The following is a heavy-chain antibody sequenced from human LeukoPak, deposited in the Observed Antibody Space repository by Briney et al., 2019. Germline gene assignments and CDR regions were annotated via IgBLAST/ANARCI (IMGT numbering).Heavy chain of an antibody. Sequence: VGCLRLSCAAPGYTFADYVMRSVRQVLRKGLEWVSRINRKHGSTGYADSVRGRFTISRDNAKNSLYLQMDSLRAEDTALYHCARGDGGDYWGQGTLVTVSS. CDR1: GYTFADYV. V-gene: IGHV3-20*01. D-gene: IGHD3-16*01. J-gene: IGHJ4*02. CDR2: INRKHGST. CDR3: ARGDGGDY.